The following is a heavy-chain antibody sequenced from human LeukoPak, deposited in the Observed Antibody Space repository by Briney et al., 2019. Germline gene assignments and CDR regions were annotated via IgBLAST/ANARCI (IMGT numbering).Heavy chain of an antibody. Sequence: SVKVSCKASGGTFSSYAISWVRQAPGQGLEWMGGIIPIFGTANYAQRFQGRVTITTDESTSTAYMELSSLRSEDTAVYYCARGVHFVVVPAALNYYYYYMDVWGKGTTVTVSS. CDR1: GGTFSSYA. V-gene: IGHV1-69*05. D-gene: IGHD2-2*01. CDR2: IIPIFGTA. J-gene: IGHJ6*03. CDR3: ARGVHFVVVPAALNYYYYYMDV.